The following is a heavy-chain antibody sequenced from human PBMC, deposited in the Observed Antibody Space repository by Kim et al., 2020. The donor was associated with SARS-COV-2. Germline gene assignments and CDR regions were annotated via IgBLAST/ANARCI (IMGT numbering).Heavy chain of an antibody. Sequence: GGSLRLSCAASGFTFSDYYMSWIRQAPGKGLEWVSYISSSSSYTNYADSVKGRFTISRDNAKNSLYLQMNSLRAEDTAVYYCARESVVVAATRGLWGQGTLVTVSS. V-gene: IGHV3-11*05. CDR1: GFTFSDYY. D-gene: IGHD2-15*01. J-gene: IGHJ4*02. CDR3: ARESVVVAATRGL. CDR2: ISSSSSYT.